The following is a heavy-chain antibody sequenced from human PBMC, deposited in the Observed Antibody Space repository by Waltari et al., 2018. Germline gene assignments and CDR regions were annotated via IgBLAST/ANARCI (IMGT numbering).Heavy chain of an antibody. Sequence: QVQLVESGGGVVQPGRSLRLSCAASGFTFSSYAMHWVRPAPGKGLEWVAVISYDGSNKYYADSVKGRFTISRDNSKNTLYLQMNSLRAEDTAVYYCARDPGGSSPRYYFDYWGQGTLVTVSS. D-gene: IGHD6-6*01. V-gene: IGHV3-30-3*01. CDR1: GFTFSSYA. CDR3: ARDPGGSSPRYYFDY. CDR2: ISYDGSNK. J-gene: IGHJ4*02.